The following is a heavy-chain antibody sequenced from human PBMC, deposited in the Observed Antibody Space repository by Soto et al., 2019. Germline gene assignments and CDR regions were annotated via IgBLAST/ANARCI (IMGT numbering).Heavy chain of an antibody. Sequence: EVQLMESGGGLVQPGGSLRLSCAASGFTFSSYSMTWVRQTPGKGLEWLSYISSTSSKIYYADSVKGRFTISRDNAKDSLYLQMNRLRDEDTAVYYCARDFDCADVVCYMGYYYYGLDVWGQGTTVTVSS. V-gene: IGHV3-48*02. CDR1: GFTFSSYS. D-gene: IGHD2-8*01. CDR3: ARDFDCADVVCYMGYYYYGLDV. CDR2: ISSTSSKI. J-gene: IGHJ6*02.